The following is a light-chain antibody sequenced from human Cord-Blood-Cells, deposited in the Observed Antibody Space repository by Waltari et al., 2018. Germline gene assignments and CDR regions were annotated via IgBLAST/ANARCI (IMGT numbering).Light chain of an antibody. CDR3: QQYNNWPPCT. CDR1: QSVSSN. J-gene: IGKJ2*02. Sequence: EILMTQHPATLSLSPGDRATLSCRASQSVSSNLAGYQHKPGQAPRLPIYGASTRATGIPARFSGSGSGTEFTLTISSLQSEDFAVYYWQQYNNWPPCTFGQGTKLEIK. V-gene: IGKV3D-15*01. CDR2: GAS.